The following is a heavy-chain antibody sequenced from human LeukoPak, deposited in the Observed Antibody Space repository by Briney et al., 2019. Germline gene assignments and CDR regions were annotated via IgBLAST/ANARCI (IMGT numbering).Heavy chain of an antibody. J-gene: IGHJ3*02. CDR2: ISAYNGNT. CDR3: ARDLSSFDAFDI. CDR1: GYTFTSYG. Sequence: ASVKVSCKASGYTFTSYGISWVRQAPGHGLEWMGWISAYNGNTNYAQKLQGRVTMTADTSTSTAYMELRSLRSDDTAVYYCARDLSSFDAFDIWGQGTMVTVSS. V-gene: IGHV1-18*01. D-gene: IGHD6-13*01.